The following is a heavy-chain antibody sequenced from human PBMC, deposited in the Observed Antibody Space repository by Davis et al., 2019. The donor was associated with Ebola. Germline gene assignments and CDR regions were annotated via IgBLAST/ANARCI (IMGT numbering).Heavy chain of an antibody. CDR2: ISYDGSNK. V-gene: IGHV3-30*03. D-gene: IGHD6-6*01. J-gene: IGHJ4*02. CDR1: GFTFSSYG. CDR3: AGGSIAAFGYY. Sequence: PGESLKISCAASGFTFSSYGMHWVRQAPGKGLEWVAVISYDGSNKYYADSVKGRFTISRDNSKNTLYLQMNSLRAEDTAVYYCAGGSIAAFGYYWGQGTLVTVSS.